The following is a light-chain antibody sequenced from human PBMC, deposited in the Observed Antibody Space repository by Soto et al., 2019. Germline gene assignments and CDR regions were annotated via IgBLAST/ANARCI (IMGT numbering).Light chain of an antibody. Sequence: EIVMTQSPATLSVSPGERATLSCRASQSLTNSFIAWYQQRPGQAPRLLIYDTSSRASGIPDRFSGSGSGTDFTLTISRLENEDFAVFYCQQYGTSEIIFGQGTRLEIK. J-gene: IGKJ5*01. CDR3: QQYGTSEII. CDR1: QSLTNSF. CDR2: DTS. V-gene: IGKV3-20*01.